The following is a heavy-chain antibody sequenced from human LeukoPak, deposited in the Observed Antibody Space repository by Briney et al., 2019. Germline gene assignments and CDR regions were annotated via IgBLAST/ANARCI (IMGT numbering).Heavy chain of an antibody. J-gene: IGHJ3*02. CDR2: IRYDGSNK. Sequence: GRSLRLSCAASGFTFSSYGMHWVRQAPGKGLEWVAFIRYDGSNKYYADSVKGRFTISRDNSKNTLYLQMNSLRAEDTAVYYCAKEPNGYSYGYILDRGNAFDIWGQGTMVTVSS. CDR1: GFTFSSYG. CDR3: AKEPNGYSYGYILDRGNAFDI. V-gene: IGHV3-30*02. D-gene: IGHD5-18*01.